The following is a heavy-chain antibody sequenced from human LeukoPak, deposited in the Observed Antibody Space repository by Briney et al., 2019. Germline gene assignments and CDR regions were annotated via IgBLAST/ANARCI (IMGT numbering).Heavy chain of an antibody. J-gene: IGHJ3*02. CDR3: ARGIDPPLLLWFGSYDAFDI. CDR1: GYTFTGYY. CDR2: INPNSGGT. V-gene: IGHV1-2*02. Sequence: ASVKVSCKASGYTFTGYYMHWVRQAPGQGLEWMGWINPNSGGTNYAQKFQGRVTMTRNTSISTAYMELSSLRSEDTAVYYCARGIDPPLLLWFGSYDAFDIWGQGTMVTVSS. D-gene: IGHD3-10*01.